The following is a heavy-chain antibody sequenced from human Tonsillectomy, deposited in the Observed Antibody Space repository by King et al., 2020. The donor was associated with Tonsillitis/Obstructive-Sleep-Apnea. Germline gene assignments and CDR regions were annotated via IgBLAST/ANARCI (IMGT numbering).Heavy chain of an antibody. CDR1: GGTFSSYA. D-gene: IGHD6-13*01. J-gene: IGHJ4*02. Sequence: QLVQSGAEVKKPGSSVKVSCKASGGTFSSYAISWVRQAPGQGLEWMGGIIPIFGTANYAQKFQGRVTITADESTSTAYMELSSLRSEDTAVYYCAGYSPSGGSSWISYFDYWGQGTLVTVSS. CDR2: IIPIFGTA. CDR3: AGYSPSGGSSWISYFDY. V-gene: IGHV1-69*01.